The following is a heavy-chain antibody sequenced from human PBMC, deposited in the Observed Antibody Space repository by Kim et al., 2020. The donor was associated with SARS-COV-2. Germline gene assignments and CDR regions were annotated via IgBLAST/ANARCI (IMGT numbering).Heavy chain of an antibody. V-gene: IGHV3-30*04. CDR1: GFTFSSYA. Sequence: GGSLRLSCAASGFTFSSYAMHWVRQAPGKGLEWVAVISYDGGSKYYADSVKGRFTISRDNTKNTLYLQMNSLRVEDTALYYCARAVAGTYYYGMDVWGQGTPVTVSS. CDR2: ISYDGGSK. CDR3: ARAVAGTYYYGMDV. D-gene: IGHD6-19*01. J-gene: IGHJ6*02.